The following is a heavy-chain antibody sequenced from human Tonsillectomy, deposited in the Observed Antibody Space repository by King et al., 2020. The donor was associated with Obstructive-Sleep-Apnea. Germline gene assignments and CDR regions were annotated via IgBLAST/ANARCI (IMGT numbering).Heavy chain of an antibody. V-gene: IGHV4-31*03. D-gene: IGHD5-18*01. CDR1: GGSISSGGYY. Sequence: VQLQESGPGLVKPSQTLSLTCTVSGGSISSGGYYWTWIRQHPGKGLEWFGYIYYSGSTYYNPSLKSRVTISVDPSKNQFSLKLSSVTAADTAVYYCARDNPAAMNKGGFDYWGQGTLVTVSS. CDR2: IYYSGST. CDR3: ARDNPAAMNKGGFDY. J-gene: IGHJ4*02.